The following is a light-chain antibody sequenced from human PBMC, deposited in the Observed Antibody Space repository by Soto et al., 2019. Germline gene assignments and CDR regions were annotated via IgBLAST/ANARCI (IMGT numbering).Light chain of an antibody. Sequence: QSVLTQPPSVYAAPGQKVTISCSGTSSNIGNNYVSWYQQLPGTAPKLLIYDNNKRPSGIPDRSAGSKSGTSATLGITGLAAGDDADYYCGTWDSSLSVHVFGTGTKLTVL. V-gene: IGLV1-51*01. CDR1: SSNIGNNY. CDR3: GTWDSSLSVHV. J-gene: IGLJ1*01. CDR2: DNN.